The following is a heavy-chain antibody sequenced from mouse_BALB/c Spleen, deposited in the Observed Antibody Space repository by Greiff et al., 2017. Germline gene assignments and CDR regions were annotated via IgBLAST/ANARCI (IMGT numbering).Heavy chain of an antibody. J-gene: IGHJ4*01. Sequence: QVQLQQSGPELVRPGVSVKISCKGSGYTFTDYAMHWVKQSHAKSLEWIGVISTYYGNTNYNQKFKGKATMTVDKSSSTAYMELARLTSEDSAIYYCARGTGEGYAMDYWGRGTSVTVSS. V-gene: IGHV1-67*01. D-gene: IGHD4-1*01. CDR3: ARGTGEGYAMDY. CDR2: ISTYYGNT. CDR1: GYTFTDYA.